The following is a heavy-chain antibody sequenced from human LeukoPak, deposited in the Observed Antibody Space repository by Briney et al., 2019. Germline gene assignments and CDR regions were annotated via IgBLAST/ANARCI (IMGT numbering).Heavy chain of an antibody. CDR3: ARSYIVVVPAAPRHYYGMDV. CDR2: IYHSGST. CDR1: GGSISSSNW. D-gene: IGHD2-2*01. V-gene: IGHV4-4*02. Sequence: PSGTLSLTCAVSGGSISSSNWWSWVRQPPGKGLEWIGEIYHSGSTNYNPSLKSRVTISVDKSKNQFSLKLSSVTAADTAVYYCARSYIVVVPAAPRHYYGMDVWGKGTTVTGSS. J-gene: IGHJ6*04.